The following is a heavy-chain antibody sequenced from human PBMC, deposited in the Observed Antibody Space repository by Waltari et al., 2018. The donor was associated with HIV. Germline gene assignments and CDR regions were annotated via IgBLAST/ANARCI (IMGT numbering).Heavy chain of an antibody. V-gene: IGHV3-23*01. CDR1: GVTFRKYG. D-gene: IGHD1-1*01. J-gene: IGHJ6*02. CDR3: AIQHNPLHNYYYGMDV. CDR2: LGGSGGST. Sequence: EVQLLESGGGLVQPGGSLRLSCVASGVTFRKYGMTWVRQAPGKGLEWVSVLGGSGGSTHYADSVKGRFTISRDNSKDTLYLQMNTLRAEDTAVYYCAIQHNPLHNYYYGMDVWGQGTTVTVSS.